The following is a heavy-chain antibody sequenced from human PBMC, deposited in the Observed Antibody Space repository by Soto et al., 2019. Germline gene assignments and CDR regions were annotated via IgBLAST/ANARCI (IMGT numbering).Heavy chain of an antibody. V-gene: IGHV1-69*01. Sequence: QVHLVQSGAEVKKPGSSVKVACKDSGGTFSSYSVNWVRQAPGQGLEWMGGIIPFFGAPNYAQKFQGRVTITADQSTNTVYMEVSSLTSEDTAVYYCATSRLYGVSYYFDYWGQGTLVTVSS. CDR2: IIPFFGAP. J-gene: IGHJ4*02. D-gene: IGHD1-26*01. CDR1: GGTFSSYS. CDR3: ATSRLYGVSYYFDY.